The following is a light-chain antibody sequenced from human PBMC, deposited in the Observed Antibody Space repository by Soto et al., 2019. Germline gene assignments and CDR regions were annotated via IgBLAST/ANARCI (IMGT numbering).Light chain of an antibody. CDR1: SSDIGRYNF. Sequence: QSALTQPASVSGSPGQSIAISCTGTSSDIGRYNFVSWYQQHPGKAPKLMIYDVSYRPSGVSDRFSASKSGLTASLTISGLQAEDEADYYCSSFTTSRFYVFGPGTKVTVL. J-gene: IGLJ1*01. CDR3: SSFTTSRFYV. V-gene: IGLV2-14*03. CDR2: DVS.